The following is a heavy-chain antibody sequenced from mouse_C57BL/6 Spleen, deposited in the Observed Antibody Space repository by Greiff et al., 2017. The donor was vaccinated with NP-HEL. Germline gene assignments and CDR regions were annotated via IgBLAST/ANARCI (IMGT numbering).Heavy chain of an antibody. V-gene: IGHV5-17*01. Sequence: EVQGVESGGGLVKPGGSLKLSCAASGFTFSDYGMHWVRQAPEKGLEWVAYISSGSSTIYYADTVQGRFTISRDNAKNTLFLQMTSLRSEDTAMYYCARPPMVTRYWYFDVWGTGTTVTVSS. J-gene: IGHJ1*03. D-gene: IGHD2-2*01. CDR1: GFTFSDYG. CDR3: ARPPMVTRYWYFDV. CDR2: ISSGSSTI.